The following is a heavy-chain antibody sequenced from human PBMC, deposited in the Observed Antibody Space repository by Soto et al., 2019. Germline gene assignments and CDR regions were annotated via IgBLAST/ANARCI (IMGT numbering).Heavy chain of an antibody. V-gene: IGHV1-69*13. CDR2: IIPIFGTA. D-gene: IGHD1-20*01. CDR1: GGTFSSYA. Sequence: GASVKVSCKASGGTFSSYAISWVRQAPGQGLEWMGGIIPIFGTANYAQKFQGRVTITADESTSTAYMELSSLRSEDTAVYYCARDPHTNWNGRNDAFDIWGQGTMVTVSS. J-gene: IGHJ3*02. CDR3: ARDPHTNWNGRNDAFDI.